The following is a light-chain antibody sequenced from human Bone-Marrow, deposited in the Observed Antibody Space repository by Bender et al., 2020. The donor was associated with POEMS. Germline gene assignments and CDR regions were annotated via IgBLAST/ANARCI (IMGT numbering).Light chain of an antibody. V-gene: IGLV1-44*01. J-gene: IGLJ3*02. CDR2: INN. Sequence: QSVLNQPPSASVTPGQRVTISCSGSSSNIGTNPVNWYQQLPGTAPKLLIYINNQRPSGVPDRFSGSKSGTSASLAISGLQSEDEADYYCAAWEDSLNGWVFGGGTKLTVL. CDR1: SSNIGTNP. CDR3: AAWEDSLNGWV.